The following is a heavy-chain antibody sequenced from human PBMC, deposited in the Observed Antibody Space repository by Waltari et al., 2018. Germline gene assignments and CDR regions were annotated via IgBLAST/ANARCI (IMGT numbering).Heavy chain of an antibody. V-gene: IGHV4-59*11. Sequence: QVQLQESGPGLVKSSETLSLTCTVSGGSISGQYWSWIRQTPGKVLEWIGNIHSGGTTDYNPSLKSRLTISLDTSENQFSLKLSSVTAADTAVYFCTRVYDNGWSDHWGQGTLVTVSS. CDR3: TRVYDNGWSDH. CDR1: GGSISGQY. CDR2: IHSGGTT. D-gene: IGHD3-16*01. J-gene: IGHJ5*02.